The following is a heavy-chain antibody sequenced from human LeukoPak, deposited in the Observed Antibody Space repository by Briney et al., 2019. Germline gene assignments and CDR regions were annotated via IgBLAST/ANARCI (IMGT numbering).Heavy chain of an antibody. CDR2: INSDGSST. D-gene: IGHD3-3*01. Sequence: GGSPRLSCAASGFTFSSYWMHWVRQAPGKGLVWVSRINSDGSSTSYAESVKGRFTISRDNAKNTLYLQMNSLRAEDTAVYYCARGFSGDWYFDLWGRGTLVTVSS. V-gene: IGHV3-74*01. CDR1: GFTFSSYW. CDR3: ARGFSGDWYFDL. J-gene: IGHJ2*01.